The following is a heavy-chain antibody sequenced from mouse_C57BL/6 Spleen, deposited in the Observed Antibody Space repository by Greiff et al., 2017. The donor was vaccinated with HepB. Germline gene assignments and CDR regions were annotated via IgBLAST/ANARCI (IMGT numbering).Heavy chain of an antibody. CDR1: GYSFTDYN. J-gene: IGHJ2*01. CDR3: ARPSIYGSSPHFDY. CDR2: INPNYGTT. Sequence: VQLKESGPELVKPGASVKISCKASGYSFTDYNMNWVKQSNGKSLEWIGVINPNYGTTSYNQKFKGKATLTVDQSSSTGYMQLNSLTSEDSAVYYCARPSIYGSSPHFDYWGQGTTLTVSS. D-gene: IGHD1-1*01. V-gene: IGHV1-39*01.